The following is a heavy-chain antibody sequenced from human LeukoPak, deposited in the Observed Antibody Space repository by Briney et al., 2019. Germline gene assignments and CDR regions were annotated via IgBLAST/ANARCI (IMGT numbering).Heavy chain of an antibody. J-gene: IGHJ6*02. CDR2: IYYSGST. Sequence: SETLSLTCTVSGGSIRSGDYSWNWIRQHPGKGLEWIGYIYYSGSTYYNPSLTSRVTISVDTSKNQFSLKLSSVTAADTAVYYCARDGGGYYYYGMDVWGQRTTVTVSS. CDR1: GGSIRSGDYS. V-gene: IGHV4-30-4*08. D-gene: IGHD6-25*01. CDR3: ARDGGGYYYYGMDV.